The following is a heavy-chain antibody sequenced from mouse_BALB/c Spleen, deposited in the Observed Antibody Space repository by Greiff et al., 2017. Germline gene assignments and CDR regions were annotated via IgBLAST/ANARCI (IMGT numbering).Heavy chain of an antibody. J-gene: IGHJ4*01. CDR1: GFSLTSYG. CDR3: ARDNYGSRSDYAMDY. D-gene: IGHD1-1*01. Sequence: VQLVESGPGLVAPSQSLSITCTVSGFSLTSYGVHWVRQPPGKGLEWLGVIWAGGSTNYNSALMSRLSISKDNSKSQVFLKMNSLQTDDTAMYYCARDNYGSRSDYAMDYWGQGTSVTVSS. CDR2: IWAGGST. V-gene: IGHV2-9*02.